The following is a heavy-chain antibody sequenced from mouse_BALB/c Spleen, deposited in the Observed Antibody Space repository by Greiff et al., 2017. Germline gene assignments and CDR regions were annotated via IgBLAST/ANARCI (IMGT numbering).Heavy chain of an antibody. Sequence: EVQLQQSGTVLARPGASVKMSCKASGYSFTSYWMHWVKQRPGQGLEWIGAIYPGNSDTSYNQKFKGKAKLTAVTSASTAYMELSSLTNEDSAVYYCTRSSDGYPYAMDYWGQGTSVTVSS. CDR3: TRSSDGYPYAMDY. D-gene: IGHD2-3*01. V-gene: IGHV1-5*01. J-gene: IGHJ4*01. CDR2: IYPGNSDT. CDR1: GYSFTSYW.